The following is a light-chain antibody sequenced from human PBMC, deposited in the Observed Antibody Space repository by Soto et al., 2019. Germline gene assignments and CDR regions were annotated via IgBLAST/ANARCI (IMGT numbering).Light chain of an antibody. CDR3: SSYTSSIS. CDR1: SSDVGGYNY. Sequence: QSALTQPASVSGSPGQSITISCTGTSSDVGGYNYVSWYQQHPGKAPKLMIYDVNTRPSGVSNRFSGSKSGNTASLTISGLQADDEADYYCSSYTSSISFGAGTTLTVL. V-gene: IGLV2-14*01. J-gene: IGLJ2*01. CDR2: DVN.